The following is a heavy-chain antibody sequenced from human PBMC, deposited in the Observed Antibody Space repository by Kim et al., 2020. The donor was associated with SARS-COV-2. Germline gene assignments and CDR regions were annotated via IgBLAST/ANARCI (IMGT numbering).Heavy chain of an antibody. Sequence: GGSLRLSCAASGFTFSSYAMSWVRQAPGKGLEWVSAISGSGGSTYYADSVKGRFTISRDNSKNTLYLQMNSLRAEDTAVYYCATPDTAMPPGTSLGRWGQGTLVTVSS. CDR1: GFTFSSYA. V-gene: IGHV3-23*01. J-gene: IGHJ4*02. CDR2: ISGSGGST. CDR3: ATPDTAMPPGTSLGR. D-gene: IGHD5-18*01.